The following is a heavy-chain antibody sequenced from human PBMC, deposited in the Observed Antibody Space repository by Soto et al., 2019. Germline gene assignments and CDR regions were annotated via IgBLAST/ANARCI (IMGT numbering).Heavy chain of an antibody. CDR2: ISAYNGNT. CDR1: VSTFTIYG. J-gene: IGHJ3*02. D-gene: IGHD3-22*01. CDR3: ARRDYYDSSGYYWIMWAFDI. Sequence: SVKLSCSASVSTFTIYGNRLGRQATKQGLECMGWISAYNGNTNYAQKLQGRVTMTTDTSTSTAYMELRSLRSDATAVYYCARRDYYDSSGYYWIMWAFDIWGQGTMLTLSS. V-gene: IGHV1-18*04.